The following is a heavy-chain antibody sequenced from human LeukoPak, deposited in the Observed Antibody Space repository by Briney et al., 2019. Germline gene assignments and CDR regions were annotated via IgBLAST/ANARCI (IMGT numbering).Heavy chain of an antibody. J-gene: IGHJ4*02. Sequence: PGGSLRLSCAASGFTFSSYGMHWVRQAPGKGLEWVAFIRYDGSNKYYADSVKGRFTISRDNSKNTLYLQMNSLRAEDTAVYYCAKDFDFNYYDSSGYWSEGPDYWGQGTLVTVSS. V-gene: IGHV3-30*02. CDR1: GFTFSSYG. D-gene: IGHD3-22*01. CDR2: IRYDGSNK. CDR3: AKDFDFNYYDSSGYWSEGPDY.